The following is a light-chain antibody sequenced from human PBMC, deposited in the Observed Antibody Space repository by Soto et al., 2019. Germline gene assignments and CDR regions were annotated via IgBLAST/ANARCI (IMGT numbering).Light chain of an antibody. CDR2: EVT. J-gene: IGLJ1*01. CDR3: SSYRSGGTFV. CDR1: SGDIGGYDY. V-gene: IGLV2-8*01. Sequence: QSALTQPPSASGSPGQSVTISCTGTSGDIGGYDYVSWYQQHPGKAPKLMIYEVTKRPLGVPDRFSGSKSGNTASLTISGLQAEDEADYYCSSYRSGGTFVFGSGTKVTVL.